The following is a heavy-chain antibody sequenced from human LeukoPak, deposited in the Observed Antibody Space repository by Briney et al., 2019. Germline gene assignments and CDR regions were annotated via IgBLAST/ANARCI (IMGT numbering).Heavy chain of an antibody. CDR3: SGRYYYGSGSYRH. J-gene: IGHJ4*02. D-gene: IGHD3-10*01. CDR2: INHTGST. CDR1: GGSFSGYY. V-gene: IGHV4-34*01. Sequence: SETLSLTCAVYGGSFSGYYWSWIRQPPGKGLEWIGEINHTGSTNYNPSLKSRVTITVDTSKNHFSLKLSSVTAADTAVYYCSGRYYYGSGSYRHWGQGTLVTVSS.